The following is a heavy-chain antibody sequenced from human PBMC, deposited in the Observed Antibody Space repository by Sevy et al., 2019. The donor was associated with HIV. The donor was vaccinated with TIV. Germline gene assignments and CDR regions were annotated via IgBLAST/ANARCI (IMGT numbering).Heavy chain of an antibody. V-gene: IGHV4-39*01. CDR3: PRQKKYSSSSFDY. CDR1: GGSISSSSYY. D-gene: IGHD6-6*01. CDR2: IYYSGST. J-gene: IGHJ4*02. Sequence: SETLSLTCTVSGGSISSSSYYWGWIRQPPGKGLEWIGSIYYSGSTYYNPSLKSRVTISVDTSKNQFSLKLSSVTAADTAVYYCPRQKKYSSSSFDYWGQGTLVTVSS.